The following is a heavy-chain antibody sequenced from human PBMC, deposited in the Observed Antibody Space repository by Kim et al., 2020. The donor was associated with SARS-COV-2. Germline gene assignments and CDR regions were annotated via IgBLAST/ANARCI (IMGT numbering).Heavy chain of an antibody. CDR3: ARDGGAARFDY. Sequence: KYYADSVKGRLTNSRDKSKNTLYLQMNSLRAEETAVYYCARDGGAARFDYRGQGTLVTVSS. V-gene: IGHV3-33*01. D-gene: IGHD6-6*01. J-gene: IGHJ4*02. CDR2: K.